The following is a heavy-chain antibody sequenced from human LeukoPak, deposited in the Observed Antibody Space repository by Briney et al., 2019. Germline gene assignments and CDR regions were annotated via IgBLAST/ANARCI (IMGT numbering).Heavy chain of an antibody. CDR1: GNNFTRYW. CDR3: ARTSAIAGTRVDY. Sequence: GESLKISCKGSGNNFTRYWIGWVRQMPGKGLEWMGIIYPGDSDTRYSPSFQGRVTISADKSISTAYLQWTSLEASDTAMYYCARTSAIAGTRVDYWGQETLVTVSS. D-gene: IGHD6-19*01. J-gene: IGHJ4*02. V-gene: IGHV5-51*01. CDR2: IYPGDSDT.